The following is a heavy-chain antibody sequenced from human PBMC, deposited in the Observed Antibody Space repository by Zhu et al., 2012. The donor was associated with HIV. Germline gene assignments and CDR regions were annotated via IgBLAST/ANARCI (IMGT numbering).Heavy chain of an antibody. CDR3: ARRSLSTYGL. V-gene: IGHV4-38-2*01. CDR1: GYSISSGYY. CDR2: IHHSGRT. J-gene: IGHJ4*02. D-gene: IGHD4-17*01. Sequence: QVQLQESGPGLVKPSETLSLTCAVSGYSISSGYYWGWIRQPPGKGLEWIGSIHHSGRTGYNPSLMSRVTMSVDTSKNQFSLSLRSVTAADTAVYYCARRSLSTYGLWGQGTLVTVSS.